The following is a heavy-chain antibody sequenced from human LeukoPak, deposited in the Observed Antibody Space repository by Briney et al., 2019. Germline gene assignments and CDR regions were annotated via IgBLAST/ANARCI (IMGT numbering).Heavy chain of an antibody. Sequence: GGSLRLSCAASGFTFGNAWMTWVRQAPGKGLEWVGRIKSKTDGATTDYAAPVKGRFTISRDDSENTLYLQMNSLRAEDTAVYYCARDQRRWLLGDDALDIWGQGTMVTVSS. V-gene: IGHV3-15*01. J-gene: IGHJ3*02. D-gene: IGHD2-15*01. CDR2: IKSKTDGATT. CDR3: ARDQRRWLLGDDALDI. CDR1: GFTFGNAW.